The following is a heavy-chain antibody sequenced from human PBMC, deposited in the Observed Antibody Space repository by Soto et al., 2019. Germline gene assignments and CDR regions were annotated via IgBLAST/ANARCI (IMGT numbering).Heavy chain of an antibody. D-gene: IGHD3-9*01. V-gene: IGHV3-33*06. CDR3: FKEGEGIRDFREVSAFLLNRSSDL. CDR2: IWHDGSEI. Sequence: KGLEWVAVIWHDGSEIYYADSVKGRFTVSRDNSKNTLYLQMNSLRAEDTAVYFFFKEGEGIRDFREVSAFLLNRSSDL. J-gene: IGHJ2*01.